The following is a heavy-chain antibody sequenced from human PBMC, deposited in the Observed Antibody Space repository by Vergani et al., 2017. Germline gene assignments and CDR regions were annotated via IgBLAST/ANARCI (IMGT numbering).Heavy chain of an antibody. J-gene: IGHJ4*02. Sequence: EVQLVQSGAEVKKPGEPRKISCQISGYSFTNYWFGWGRKMPGKGLEWMGIIHPADSDTRYSPSFQGQVTISVDKSISTAYLQRSSLRASDSAMYYCARLXGRDSSGSKYFDYWGQGTLVTVSS. CDR3: ARLXGRDSSGSKYFDY. D-gene: IGHD3-22*01. V-gene: IGHV5-51*01. CDR2: IHPADSDT. CDR1: GYSFTNYW.